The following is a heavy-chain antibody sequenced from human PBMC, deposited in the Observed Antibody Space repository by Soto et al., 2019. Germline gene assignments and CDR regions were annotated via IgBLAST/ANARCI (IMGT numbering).Heavy chain of an antibody. CDR2: IWKDGNNK. CDR3: ASGEAWTDAAFAI. V-gene: IGHV3-33*01. CDR1: GFTVSNYG. D-gene: IGHD5-12*01. Sequence: QVQLVESGGGVVQPGQSLRLSCAASGFTVSNYGMHWVRQAPGKGLEWVAVIWKDGNNKYYRDSVEGRFTISRDNSKNPLELQMTSPRGADTAVSFCASGEAWTDAAFAIWGQGTLVTVSS. J-gene: IGHJ3*02.